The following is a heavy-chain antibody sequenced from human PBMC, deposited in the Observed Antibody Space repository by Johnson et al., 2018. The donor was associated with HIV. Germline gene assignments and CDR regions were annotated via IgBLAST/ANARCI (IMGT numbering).Heavy chain of an antibody. V-gene: IGHV3-7*01. CDR3: VRGGQWGATDAFDV. J-gene: IGHJ3*01. CDR1: GFNFSGYW. D-gene: IGHD6-19*01. CDR2: IKQDGSEK. Sequence: VQLVESGGGLVQPGGSLRLSCAASGFNFSGYWMSWVRQAPGKGLEWVANIKQDGSEKYYVDSVKGRFTISRDNAKNSLYLQMNSLRPEDTAVYYCVRGGQWGATDAFDVWGQGTMVTVSS.